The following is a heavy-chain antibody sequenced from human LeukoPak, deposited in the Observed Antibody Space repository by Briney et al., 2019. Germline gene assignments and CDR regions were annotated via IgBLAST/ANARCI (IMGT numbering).Heavy chain of an antibody. CDR2: IGTAGDT. D-gene: IGHD3-22*01. CDR1: GFTFSSYD. J-gene: IGHJ3*02. CDR3: AREVYYYDSSGYLGGAFDI. Sequence: GGSLRLSCAASGFTFSSYDMHWVRQATGKGLDWVSAIGTAGDTYYPGSVKGRFTISRENAKNSLYLQMNSLRAGDTAVYYCAREVYYYDSSGYLGGAFDIWGQGTMVTVSS. V-gene: IGHV3-13*01.